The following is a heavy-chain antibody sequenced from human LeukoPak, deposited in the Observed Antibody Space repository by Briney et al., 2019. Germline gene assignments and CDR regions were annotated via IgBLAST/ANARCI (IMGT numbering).Heavy chain of an antibody. CDR1: GFTFSSYS. D-gene: IGHD2-2*01. V-gene: IGHV3-21*01. CDR2: ISSSSSYI. J-gene: IGHJ5*02. CDR3: AREVDCSSTSCYALWFDP. Sequence: GGSLRLSCAASGFTFSSYSMNWVRQAPGKGLEWVSSISSSSSYIYYADSVKGRFTISRDNAKNSLYLQMNSLRAEDTAVYYCAREVDCSSTSCYALWFDPWGQGTLVTVPS.